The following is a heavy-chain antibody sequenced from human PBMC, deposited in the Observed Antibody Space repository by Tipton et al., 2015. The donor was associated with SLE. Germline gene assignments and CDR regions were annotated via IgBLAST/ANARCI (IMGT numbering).Heavy chain of an antibody. CDR3: ARGAGDDCYYYYMDV. CDR2: IYTSGST. CDR1: GGSISSGSYY. D-gene: IGHD7-27*01. J-gene: IGHJ6*03. V-gene: IGHV4-61*02. Sequence: TLSLTCTVSGGSISSGSYYWSWIRQPAGKGLEWIGRIYTSGSTNYNPSLKSRVTISVDTSKNQFSLKLSSVTAADTAVYYCARGAGDDCYYYYMDVWGKGTTVTVSS.